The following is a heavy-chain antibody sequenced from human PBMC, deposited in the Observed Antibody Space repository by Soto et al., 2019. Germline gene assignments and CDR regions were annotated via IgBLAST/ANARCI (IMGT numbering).Heavy chain of an antibody. V-gene: IGHV4-34*01. CDR2: INHSGST. CDR1: GGSFSGYY. J-gene: IGHJ5*02. D-gene: IGHD5-12*01. CDR3: ARAPDIVAPT. Sequence: SETLSLTCAVYGGSFSGYYWSWIRQPPGKGLEWIGEINHSGSTNYNPSLKSRVAISVDTSKNQFSLKLSSVTAADTAVYYCARAPDIVAPTWGQGTLVTVSS.